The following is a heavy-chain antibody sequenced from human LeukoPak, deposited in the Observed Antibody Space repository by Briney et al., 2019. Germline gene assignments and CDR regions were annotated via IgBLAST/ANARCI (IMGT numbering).Heavy chain of an antibody. J-gene: IGHJ3*02. D-gene: IGHD1-26*01. CDR2: IIPIFGTA. V-gene: IGHV1-69*13. CDR3: ARGGGQYGPQDGFDI. CDR1: GGTFSSYA. Sequence: SVKVSCKASGGTFSSYAISWVRQAPGQGLEWMGGIIPIFGTANYAQKFQGRVTITADESTSTAYMELSSLRTEDAAVYYCARGGGQYGPQDGFDIWGQGTMVTVSS.